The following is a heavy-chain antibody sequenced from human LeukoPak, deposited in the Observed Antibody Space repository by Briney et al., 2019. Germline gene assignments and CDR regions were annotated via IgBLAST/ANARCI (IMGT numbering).Heavy chain of an antibody. Sequence: PGGSLRLSCAASGFTFSSYAIHWVRQAPGKGLEWVAVISYDGSNKYYADSVKGRFTISRDNSKNTLYLQMNSLRAEDTAVYYCARGIQLYYFDYWGQGTLVTVSS. J-gene: IGHJ4*02. D-gene: IGHD1-1*01. CDR3: ARGIQLYYFDY. CDR2: ISYDGSNK. V-gene: IGHV3-30-3*01. CDR1: GFTFSSYA.